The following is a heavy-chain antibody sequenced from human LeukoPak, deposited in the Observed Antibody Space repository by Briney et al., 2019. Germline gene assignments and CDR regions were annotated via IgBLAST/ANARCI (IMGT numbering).Heavy chain of an antibody. CDR1: GFIFDDYA. J-gene: IGHJ6*03. CDR3: ANGAFRLYYIDV. D-gene: IGHD3-16*01. Sequence: GGSLRLSCAASGFIFDDYAVHWVRQAPGKGLEWVSGISWNSGSIGYADSVKGRFTISRDNAKNTVYLQMNSLRAEDTAVYYCANGAFRLYYIDVWGKGTTVTVSS. V-gene: IGHV3-9*01. CDR2: ISWNSGSI.